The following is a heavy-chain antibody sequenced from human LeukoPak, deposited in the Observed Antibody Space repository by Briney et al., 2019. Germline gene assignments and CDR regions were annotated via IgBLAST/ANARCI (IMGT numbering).Heavy chain of an antibody. J-gene: IGHJ4*02. V-gene: IGHV4-59*01. CDR3: ARGSYYFDY. Sequence: SETLSLTCTVFGGSISSYYWSWVRQPPGKGLEWSGDIYYIGSTNYNPSLKSPVTISVDTSKNQFSLKLTSVTAADTAVYYCARGSYYFDYWGQGTLVTVSS. CDR2: IYYIGST. CDR1: GGSISSYY. D-gene: IGHD1-26*01.